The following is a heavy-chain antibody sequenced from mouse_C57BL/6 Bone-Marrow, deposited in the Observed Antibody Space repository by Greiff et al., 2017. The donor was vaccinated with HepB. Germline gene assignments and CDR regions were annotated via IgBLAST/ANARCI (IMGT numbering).Heavy chain of an antibody. Sequence: QVQLKEPGAELVMPGASVKLSCKASGYTFTSYWMHWVKQRPGQGLEWIGEIDPSDGYTNYNQKFKGKSTLTVDKSSSTAYMQLSSLTSEDSAVYYCARSLGAWFAYWGQGTLVTVSA. V-gene: IGHV1-69*01. CDR2: IDPSDGYT. CDR1: GYTFTSYW. J-gene: IGHJ3*01. CDR3: ARSLGAWFAY. D-gene: IGHD4-1*01.